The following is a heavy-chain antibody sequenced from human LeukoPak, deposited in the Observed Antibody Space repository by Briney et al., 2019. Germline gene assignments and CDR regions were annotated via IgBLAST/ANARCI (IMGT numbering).Heavy chain of an antibody. J-gene: IGHJ4*02. Sequence: PSETLSLTCAVYGGSFSGYYWSWIRQPPGKGLEWIGEINHSGSTNYNPSLKSRVTISVDTSKNQFSLKLSSVTAADTAVYYCAGGNSTFDYWGQGTLVTVSS. CDR3: AGGNSTFDY. D-gene: IGHD2-21*01. CDR1: GGSFSGYY. V-gene: IGHV4-34*01. CDR2: INHSGST.